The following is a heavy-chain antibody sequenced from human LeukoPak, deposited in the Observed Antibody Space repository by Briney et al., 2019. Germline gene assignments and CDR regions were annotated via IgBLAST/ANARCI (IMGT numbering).Heavy chain of an antibody. D-gene: IGHD6-6*01. J-gene: IGHJ4*02. CDR2: INTNTGNP. Sequence: ASVKVSCKASGYTFTSYAMNWVRQAPGQGLEWMGWINTNTGNPTYAQGFTGRFVFSLDTSVSTAYLQISSLKAEDTAVYYCARVREVGYSSSSELRPPYYFDYWGQGTLVTVSS. CDR1: GYTFTSYA. V-gene: IGHV7-4-1*02. CDR3: ARVREVGYSSSSELRPPYYFDY.